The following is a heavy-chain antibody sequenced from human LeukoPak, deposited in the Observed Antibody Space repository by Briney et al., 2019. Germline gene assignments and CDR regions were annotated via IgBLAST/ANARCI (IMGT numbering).Heavy chain of an antibody. J-gene: IGHJ4*02. Sequence: PGGSLRLSCAASGFTFSNYAMSWVRQAPGKGLEWVSSISASGENTYYADSVKGRFTISRDNSKNSLYLQMDSLRAEDAAVYYCARVRNYWGQGTLVTVSS. CDR2: ISASGENT. D-gene: IGHD2/OR15-2a*01. CDR1: GFTFSNYA. V-gene: IGHV3-23*01. CDR3: ARVRNY.